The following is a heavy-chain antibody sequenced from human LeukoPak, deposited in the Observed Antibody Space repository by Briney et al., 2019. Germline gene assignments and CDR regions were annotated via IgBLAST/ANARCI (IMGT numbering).Heavy chain of an antibody. J-gene: IGHJ2*01. V-gene: IGHV3-43*01. CDR2: INWDGGST. D-gene: IGHD1-1*01. CDR1: GFTFDDYI. Sequence: GGSLRLSCAASGFTFDDYIMHWVRQAPGKGLEWVSLINWDGGSTIYADSVKGRFTISRDNSKNSLYLQMNSLRIEDTALYYCAGYKGTTPNWYFDLWGRGTLVTVSS. CDR3: AGYKGTTPNWYFDL.